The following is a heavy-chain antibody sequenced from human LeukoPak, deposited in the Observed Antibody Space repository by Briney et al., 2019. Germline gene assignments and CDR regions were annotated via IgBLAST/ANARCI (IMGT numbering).Heavy chain of an antibody. D-gene: IGHD3-10*01. CDR2: INHSGST. CDR1: GGSFSGYY. CDR3: ARRRYYGSGSYGTPPDY. V-gene: IGHV4-34*01. Sequence: SETLSLTRAVYGGSFSGYYWSWIRQPPGKGLEWIGEINHSGSTNYNPSLKSRVTISVDTSKNQFSLKLSSVTAADTAVYYCARRRYYGSGSYGTPPDYWGQGTLVTVSS. J-gene: IGHJ4*02.